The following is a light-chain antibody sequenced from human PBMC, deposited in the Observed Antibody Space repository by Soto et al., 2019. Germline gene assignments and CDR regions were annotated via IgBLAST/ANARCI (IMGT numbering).Light chain of an antibody. J-gene: IGKJ1*01. CDR1: QSIGTW. CDR2: DVT. V-gene: IGKV1-5*01. Sequence: DIQMTQSPSTLSASVGDRVIITCRASQSIGTWLAWYQQKPGKAPKLLIYDVTSLQSGVTSRFSGSGSGTEFTLTITSLQPDDFATYYCQQYNSLWTFGQGTKVEI. CDR3: QQYNSLWT.